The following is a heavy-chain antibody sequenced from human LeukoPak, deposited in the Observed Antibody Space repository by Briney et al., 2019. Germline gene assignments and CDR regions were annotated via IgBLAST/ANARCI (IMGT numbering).Heavy chain of an antibody. CDR2: IIPILGIA. V-gene: IGHV1-69*04. CDR3: ARSGEGGYDPY. J-gene: IGHJ4*02. Sequence: ASVKVSCKASGYTFTSYDINWVRQATGQGLEWMGRIIPILGIANYAQKFQGRVTITADKSTSTAYMELSSLRSEDTAVYYCARSGEGGYDPYWGQGTLVTVSS. CDR1: GYTFTSYD. D-gene: IGHD5-12*01.